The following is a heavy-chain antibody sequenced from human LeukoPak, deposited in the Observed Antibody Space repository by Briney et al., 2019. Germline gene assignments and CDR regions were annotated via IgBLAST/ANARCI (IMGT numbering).Heavy chain of an antibody. CDR2: IRGGGGSA. Sequence: GGSLRLSCTASGFTFSAYAMMWVRQAPGKGPEWVSAIRGGGGSAFYADSVKGRFTISRDNSKYTLFLQMNSPRAEDTAVYYCARDPNGDYIGAFDMRGPGTMVTVSS. V-gene: IGHV3-23*01. CDR3: ARDPNGDYIGAFDM. D-gene: IGHD4-17*01. CDR1: GFTFSAYA. J-gene: IGHJ3*02.